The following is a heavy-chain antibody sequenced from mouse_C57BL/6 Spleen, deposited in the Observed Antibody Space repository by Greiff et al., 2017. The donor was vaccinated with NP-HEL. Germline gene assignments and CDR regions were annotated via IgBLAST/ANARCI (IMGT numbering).Heavy chain of an antibody. J-gene: IGHJ2*01. CDR2: ISYDGSN. V-gene: IGHV3-6*01. CDR3: ARETSNYLDY. Sequence: DVHLVESGPGLVKPSQSLSLTCSVTGYSITSGYYWNWIRQFPGNKLEWMGYISYDGSNNYNPSLKNRISITRDTSKNQFFLKLNSVTTEDTATYYCARETSNYLDYWGQGTTLTVSS. CDR1: GYSITSGYY.